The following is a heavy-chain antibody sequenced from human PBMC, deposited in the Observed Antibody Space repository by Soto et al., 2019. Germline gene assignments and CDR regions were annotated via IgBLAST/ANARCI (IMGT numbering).Heavy chain of an antibody. CDR1: GGSISSSSYY. J-gene: IGHJ6*02. V-gene: IGHV4-39*01. Sequence: QLQLQESGPGLVKPSETLSLTCTVSGGSISSSSYYWGWIRQPPGKGLEWIGSIYYSGSTYYNPSLKSRVTISVDTSKNQFSLKLSSVTAADTAVYYCASREGSGSYYTYYYYYGMDVWGQGTTVTVSS. CDR3: ASREGSGSYYTYYYYYGMDV. CDR2: IYYSGST. D-gene: IGHD3-10*01.